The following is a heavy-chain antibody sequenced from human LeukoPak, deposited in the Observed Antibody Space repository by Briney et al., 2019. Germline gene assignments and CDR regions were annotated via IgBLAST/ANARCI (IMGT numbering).Heavy chain of an antibody. CDR3: ARDLDGYYDILTGYPPFDY. Sequence: GGSLRLSCAASGFTFSDYYMSWIRQAPGKGLEWVSYISSGGSTIYYADSVKGRFTISRDNAKNSLYLQMNSLRAEDTAVYYCARDLDGYYDILTGYPPFDYWGQGTLVTVSS. CDR1: GFTFSDYY. CDR2: ISSGGSTI. V-gene: IGHV3-11*04. D-gene: IGHD3-9*01. J-gene: IGHJ4*02.